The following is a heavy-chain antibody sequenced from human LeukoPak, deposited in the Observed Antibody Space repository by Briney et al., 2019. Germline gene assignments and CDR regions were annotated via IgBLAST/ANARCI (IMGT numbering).Heavy chain of an antibody. Sequence: SETLSLTCIVSGGSLNSPNYYWGWIRQPPGKGLEWIGTIYYSGTTYYNPSLKSRLTISVDTSKNQFSLKLTSVTAADTAVYYCARHDYYGSLNWFGPWGQGTLITVSS. V-gene: IGHV4-39*01. CDR1: GGSLNSPNYY. D-gene: IGHD3-10*01. J-gene: IGHJ5*02. CDR2: IYYSGTT. CDR3: ARHDYYGSLNWFGP.